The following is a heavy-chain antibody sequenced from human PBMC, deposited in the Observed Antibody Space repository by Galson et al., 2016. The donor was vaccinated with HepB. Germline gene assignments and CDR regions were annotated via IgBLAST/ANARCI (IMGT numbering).Heavy chain of an antibody. V-gene: IGHV5-51*01. CDR1: GYSFNMYW. J-gene: IGHJ6*02. Sequence: QSGAEVKKPGESLKISCKGSGYSFNMYWIGWVRQIPGKGLEWMGIIHPSDSDTRYSPSFQGQVTISADKSISTAYLQWGSLKAADTAMYYCAKISSSPDIHTGGSGYYHFHGMDVWGQGTTVIVAS. CDR2: IHPSDSDT. D-gene: IGHD2-8*02. CDR3: AKISSSPDIHTGGSGYYHFHGMDV.